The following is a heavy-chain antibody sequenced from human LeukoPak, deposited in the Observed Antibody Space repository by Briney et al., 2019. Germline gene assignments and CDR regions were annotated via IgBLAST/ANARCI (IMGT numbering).Heavy chain of an antibody. V-gene: IGHV3-23*01. CDR1: GFTFTSYA. CDR3: AKRAPGYYFDY. J-gene: IGHJ4*02. D-gene: IGHD6-13*01. Sequence: GGSLRLSCAASGFTFTSYAMSWVRQAPGKGLEWVSTFGGTTYYADSVKGRFTISRDNSKNTLYLQMNSLRADDTAVYYCAKRAPGYYFDYWAREPWSPSPQ. CDR2: FGGTT.